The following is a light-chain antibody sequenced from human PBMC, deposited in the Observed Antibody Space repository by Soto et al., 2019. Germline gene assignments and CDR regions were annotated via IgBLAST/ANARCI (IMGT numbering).Light chain of an antibody. CDR1: SRDVGGYNY. Sequence: TPPAPGCGSTGESESISWKGTSRDVGGYNYVSWYQQHPGKAPKLMIYDVSNRPSGVSNRFSGSKSGNTASLTISGLQAEDEADYYCSSYTSSSTLVFGTGTKVTVL. CDR3: SSYTSSSTLV. CDR2: DVS. J-gene: IGLJ1*01. V-gene: IGLV2-14*01.